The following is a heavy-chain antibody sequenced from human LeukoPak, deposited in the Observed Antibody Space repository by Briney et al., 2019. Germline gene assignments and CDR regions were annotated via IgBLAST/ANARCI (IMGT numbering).Heavy chain of an antibody. CDR1: GYSFTTYW. D-gene: IGHD6-19*01. CDR2: IYPGDSDT. Sequence: GASLKISCKGSGYSFTTYWIGWVRRMPGKGLEWMGIIYPGDSDTRYSPSFQGHVTISADKSISTAYLQWSSLKASDTAMYYCARHTYNNGWWGGDYWGQGTLVTVSS. J-gene: IGHJ4*02. V-gene: IGHV5-51*01. CDR3: ARHTYNNGWWGGDY.